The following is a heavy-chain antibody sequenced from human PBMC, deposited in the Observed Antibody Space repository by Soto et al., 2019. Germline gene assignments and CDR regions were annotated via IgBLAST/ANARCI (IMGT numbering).Heavy chain of an antibody. CDR2: ISADGST. D-gene: IGHD6-19*01. CDR1: GFTFSTYP. J-gene: IGHJ5*02. Sequence: EVQLLESEGALVQPGGSLTLSCAASGFTFSTYPMSWVRQAPGKGLEWVSVISADGSTHYADSVRGRFTISRDNSKNTVYVQMSSLTVEDTALYYCANRAWLESWGQGTLVTVSS. V-gene: IGHV3-23*01. CDR3: ANRAWLES.